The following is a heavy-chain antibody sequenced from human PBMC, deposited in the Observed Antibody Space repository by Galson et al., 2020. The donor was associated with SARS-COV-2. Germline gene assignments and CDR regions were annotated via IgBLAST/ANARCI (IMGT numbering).Heavy chain of an antibody. CDR1: GGSVNRGDYY. V-gene: IGHV4-61*08. D-gene: IGHD3-22*01. CDR3: ARGYRDRCGYDYPPGE. J-gene: IGHJ4*02. CDR2: IYYSRNT. Sequence: SETLSLTCTVPGGSVNRGDYYWSWIRQPPEKGLEWIGYIYYSRNTNYNPSLNSRVTISIDTSQNQFYRQLTSVTAADTAVYYCARGYRDRCGYDYPPGEWGQGNVVTVSS.